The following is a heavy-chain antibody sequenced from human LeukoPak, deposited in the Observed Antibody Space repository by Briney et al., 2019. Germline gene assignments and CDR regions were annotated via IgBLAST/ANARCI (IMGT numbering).Heavy chain of an antibody. V-gene: IGHV3-15*01. D-gene: IGHD1-26*01. CDR2: IKSKTDGGTT. J-gene: IGHJ4*02. CDR3: TTAGEWEPFDY. Sequence: PGGSLRLSCAASGFSFSVYWMAWVRQAPGKGLEWVGRIKSKTDGGTTDYAAPVKGRFTISRDDSKNTLYLQMNSLKTEDTAVYYCTTAGEWEPFDYWGQGTLVTVSS. CDR1: GFSFSVYW.